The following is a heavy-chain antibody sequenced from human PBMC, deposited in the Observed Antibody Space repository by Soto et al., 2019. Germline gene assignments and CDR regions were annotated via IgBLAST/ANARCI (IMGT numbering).Heavy chain of an antibody. J-gene: IGHJ4*02. V-gene: IGHV4-28*01. Sequence: SATQSLTYAVFGYSISSIQWCGGFRQPPGKGLEWIGYIYYTVSTYYNPSLKSRVTMSVDTSKNQFSLKLSSVTAVDTAVYYCARHDSSGYWVDDWGQGTLVTVS. D-gene: IGHD3-22*01. CDR1: GYSISSIQW. CDR3: ARHDSSGYWVDD. CDR2: IYYTVST.